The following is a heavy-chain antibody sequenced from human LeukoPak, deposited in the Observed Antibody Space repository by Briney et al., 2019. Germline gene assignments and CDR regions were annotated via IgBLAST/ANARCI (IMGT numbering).Heavy chain of an antibody. CDR1: GFTFSNAW. D-gene: IGHD6-13*01. CDR2: IKSKTDGGTT. J-gene: IGHJ4*02. V-gene: IGHV3-15*01. CDR3: AKERGVWMMEYYFDY. Sequence: GGSLRLSCAASGFTFSNAWMSWVRQAPGKGLEWVGRIKSKTDGGTTDYAAPVKGRFTISRDDSKNTLYLQMNSLKTEDTAVYYCAKERGVWMMEYYFDYWGQGTLVTVSS.